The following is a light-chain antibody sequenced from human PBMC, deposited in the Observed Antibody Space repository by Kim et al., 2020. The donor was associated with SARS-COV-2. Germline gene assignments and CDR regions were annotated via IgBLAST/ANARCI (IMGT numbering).Light chain of an antibody. CDR3: QQRYSWPRT. Sequence: LLPGEKAALSCRAGQSVRTFLAWYQQRLGQAPKLLIYDTSKRAAGVPARFSASGSGTDFTLTISSLEPDDFATYYCQQRYSWPRTFGQGTKVDIK. J-gene: IGKJ1*01. V-gene: IGKV3-11*01. CDR1: QSVRTF. CDR2: DTS.